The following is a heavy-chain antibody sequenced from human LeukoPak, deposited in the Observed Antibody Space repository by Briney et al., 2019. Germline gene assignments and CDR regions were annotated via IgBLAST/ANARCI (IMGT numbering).Heavy chain of an antibody. CDR2: ISKSGGDT. Sequence: GGSLRLSCAASGFTFSDYYMIWIRQAPGKGLEWVSYISKSGGDTNYADSVKGRFTISRDNGKNSLYLQMSSLRAEDTAVYYCARVRQSGSPLDYWGQGTLVSVSS. CDR1: GFTFSDYY. J-gene: IGHJ4*02. D-gene: IGHD1-26*01. V-gene: IGHV3-11*05. CDR3: ARVRQSGSPLDY.